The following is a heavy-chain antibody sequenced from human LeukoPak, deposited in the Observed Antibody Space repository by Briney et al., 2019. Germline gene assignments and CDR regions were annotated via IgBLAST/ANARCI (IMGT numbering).Heavy chain of an antibody. CDR2: INTNTGNP. CDR3: ARGLRCSSTSCSLFDY. V-gene: IGHV7-4-1*02. CDR1: GYAFTSYA. Sequence: GASVKVSCKASGYAFTSYAMNWVRQAPGQGLEWMGWINTNTGNPTYAQGFTGRFVFSLDTSVSTAYLQISSLKAEDTAVYYCARGLRCSSTSCSLFDYWGQGTLVTVSS. D-gene: IGHD2-2*01. J-gene: IGHJ4*02.